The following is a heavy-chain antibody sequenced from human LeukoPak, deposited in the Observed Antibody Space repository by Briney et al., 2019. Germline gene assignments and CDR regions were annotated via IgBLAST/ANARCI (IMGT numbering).Heavy chain of an antibody. Sequence: SETLSLTCAVYGGSFSGYYWSWIRQPPGKGLEWIGEINHSGSTNYNPSLKSRVTISVDTSKSQFSLKLSSVTAADTAVYYCARVDYGDYRFDYWGQGTLVTVSS. V-gene: IGHV4-34*01. D-gene: IGHD4-17*01. CDR1: GGSFSGYY. J-gene: IGHJ4*02. CDR3: ARVDYGDYRFDY. CDR2: INHSGST.